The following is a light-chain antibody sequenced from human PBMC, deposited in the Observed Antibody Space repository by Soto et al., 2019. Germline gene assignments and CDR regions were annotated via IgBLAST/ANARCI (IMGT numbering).Light chain of an antibody. CDR1: QSVSSSY. J-gene: IGKJ2*01. CDR3: QQYGSSPPYT. CDR2: GAS. V-gene: IGKV3-20*01. Sequence: EIVLTQSPGTLXXXPGERAXXSCRASQSVSSSYLAWYQQKPGQAPRLLIYGASSRATGIPDRFSGSGSGTDFTLTISRLEPEDFAVYYCQQYGSSPPYTFGQGTKLEIK.